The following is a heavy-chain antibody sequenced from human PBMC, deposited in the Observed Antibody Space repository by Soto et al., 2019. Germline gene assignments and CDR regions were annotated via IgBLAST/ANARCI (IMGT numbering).Heavy chain of an antibody. Sequence: SETLSLTCTVSGGSISSGGYYWSWIRRHPGKGLEWIGYIYYSGSTYYNPSLKSRVTISVDTSKNQFSLKLSSVTAADTAVYYCARESSPLSLWFEALGLFSFWGQGTLVTVSS. V-gene: IGHV4-31*03. CDR2: IYYSGST. CDR3: ARESSPLSLWFEALGLFSF. CDR1: GGSISSGGYY. D-gene: IGHD3-10*01. J-gene: IGHJ1*01.